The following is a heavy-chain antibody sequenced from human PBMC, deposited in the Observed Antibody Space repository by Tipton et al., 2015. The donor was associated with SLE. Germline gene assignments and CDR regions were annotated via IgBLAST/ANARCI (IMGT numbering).Heavy chain of an antibody. Sequence: GSLRLSCAASGFTFSMYAMTWVRQAPGKGLEWVSVIYGGGSNAYYTDSVKGRFTISRDDPKNTLYLQMNSLRAEDAAVYYCARSPRAVAGYFDIWGRGTLVTVSS. J-gene: IGHJ2*01. CDR2: IYGGGSNA. D-gene: IGHD6-19*01. V-gene: IGHV3-23*03. CDR1: GFTFSMYA. CDR3: ARSPRAVAGYFDI.